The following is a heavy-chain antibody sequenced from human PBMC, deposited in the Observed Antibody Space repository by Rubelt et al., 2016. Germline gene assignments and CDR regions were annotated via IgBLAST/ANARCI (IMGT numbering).Heavy chain of an antibody. Sequence: ASGFTFSSYSMNWVRQAPGKGLEWVSSISSSSSYIYYADSVKGRFTISRDNAKNSLYLQMNSLRAEDTAVYYCARGTYGSGRPYYFDYWGQGTLVTVSS. J-gene: IGHJ4*02. CDR3: ARGTYGSGRPYYFDY. D-gene: IGHD3-10*01. V-gene: IGHV3-21*01. CDR1: GFTFSSYS. CDR2: ISSSSSYI.